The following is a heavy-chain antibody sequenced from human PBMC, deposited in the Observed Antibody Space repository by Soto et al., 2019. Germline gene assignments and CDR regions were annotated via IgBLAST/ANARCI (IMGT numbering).Heavy chain of an antibody. D-gene: IGHD2-2*01. CDR3: TRVVPGAEAWFGP. V-gene: IGHV1-18*01. CDR1: GYTFSNYG. J-gene: IGHJ5*02. Sequence: ASVKVSCKTSGYTFSNYGITWVRQAPGQPLEWLGWISLYSDGTNYAQKFQGRVSMTTDTSTTTAYMELRSLRSDDTAVYYCTRVVPGAEAWFGPWGQGTLVTVSS. CDR2: ISLYSDGT.